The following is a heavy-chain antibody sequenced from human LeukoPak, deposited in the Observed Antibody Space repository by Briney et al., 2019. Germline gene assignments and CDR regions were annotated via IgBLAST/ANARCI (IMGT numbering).Heavy chain of an antibody. CDR1: GGTFSSYA. CDR3: ARGGLGYSNYGELFDY. Sequence: SVKVSCKASGGTFSSYAISWVRQAPGQGLEWMGGIIPIFGTANYAQKFQGRVTITADESTSTAYMELSSLRSEDTAVYYCARGGLGYSNYGELFDYWGQGTLVTVSS. D-gene: IGHD4-11*01. CDR2: IIPIFGTA. V-gene: IGHV1-69*13. J-gene: IGHJ4*02.